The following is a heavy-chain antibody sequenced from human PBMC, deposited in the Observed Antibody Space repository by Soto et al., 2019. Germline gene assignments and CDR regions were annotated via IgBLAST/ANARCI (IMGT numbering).Heavy chain of an antibody. D-gene: IGHD6-19*01. Sequence: SVKVSCKASGYTFTSYGISWVRQAPGQGLEWMGWISAYNGNTNYAQKLQGRVTMTTDTSTSTAYMELRSLRSDDTAVYYCARYGVYSSGWTEYNWFDPWGQGTLVTVSS. V-gene: IGHV1-18*01. CDR1: GYTFTSYG. J-gene: IGHJ5*02. CDR3: ARYGVYSSGWTEYNWFDP. CDR2: ISAYNGNT.